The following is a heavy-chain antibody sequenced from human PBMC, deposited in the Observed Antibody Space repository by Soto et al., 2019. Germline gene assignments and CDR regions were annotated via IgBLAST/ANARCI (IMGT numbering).Heavy chain of an antibody. D-gene: IGHD5-18*01. CDR3: SVSLYTAMGTSGFDY. J-gene: IGHJ4*02. CDR1: GYTFTSYG. Sequence: ASVKVSCKASGYTFTSYGISWVRQAPGQGLEWMGWISAYNGNTNYAQKLQGRVTMTTDTSTSTAYMELRSLRSDDTAVYYCSVSLYTAMGTSGFDYWGQGTLVTVSS. V-gene: IGHV1-18*01. CDR2: ISAYNGNT.